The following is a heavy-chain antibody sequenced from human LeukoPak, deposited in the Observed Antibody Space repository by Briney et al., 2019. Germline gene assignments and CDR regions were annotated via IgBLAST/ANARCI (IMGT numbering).Heavy chain of an antibody. CDR1: GGSFSGYY. D-gene: IGHD6-13*01. Sequence: SETLSLTCAVYGGSFSGYYWSWIRQPPGKGLEWIGEINHSGSTNYNPSLKSRVTISVDTSKNQFSLKLSSVTAAGTAVYYCARRGGIAAAGKHVGWFDPWGQGTLVTVSS. J-gene: IGHJ5*02. V-gene: IGHV4-34*01. CDR2: INHSGST. CDR3: ARRGGIAAAGKHVGWFDP.